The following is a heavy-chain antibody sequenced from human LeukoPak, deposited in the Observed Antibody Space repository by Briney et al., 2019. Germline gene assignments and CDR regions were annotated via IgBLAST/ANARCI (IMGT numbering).Heavy chain of an antibody. D-gene: IGHD3-10*01. J-gene: IGHJ4*02. V-gene: IGHV4-59*08. Sequence: TSVTLSLTCTVSGGSISSHYWTWIRQPPGKGLEWIGYISYCRRDNLSGSLKSRVTNPVGQPNHLTSLTLRSVTAPDPALYYSGSTNYNTSLKSRVTISVDTSNHQFSLRMRSVTAADTAVYYCARMEYYGSGSYYFLDYWGQGILVTVSS. CDR1: GGSISSHY. CDR3: GSTNYNTSLKSRVTISVDTSNHQFSLRMRSVTAADTAVYYCARMEYYGSGSYYFLDY. CDR2: ISYCRRD.